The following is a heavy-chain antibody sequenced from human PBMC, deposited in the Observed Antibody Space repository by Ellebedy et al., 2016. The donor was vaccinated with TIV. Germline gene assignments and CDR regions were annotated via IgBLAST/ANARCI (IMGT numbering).Heavy chain of an antibody. CDR2: IFYSGST. CDR3: ARGEAQGGSLLYES. V-gene: IGHV4-31*03. Sequence: SETLSLXXTVSGGSINSDGYYWSWIRQHPGKGLEWIGYIFYSGSTYYNPSLKSRFSISLDMSKNQFSLKLSSVTAADTAGFYGARGEAQGGSLLYESWGQGTLVTVSA. J-gene: IGHJ5*02. D-gene: IGHD3-16*01. CDR1: GGSINSDGYY.